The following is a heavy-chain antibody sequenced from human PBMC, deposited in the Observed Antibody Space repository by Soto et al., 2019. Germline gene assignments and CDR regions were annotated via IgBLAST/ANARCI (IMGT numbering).Heavy chain of an antibody. CDR1: GGSFSGYY. CDR3: ARGRLGYILTSNYYYYGMDV. D-gene: IGHD5-12*01. J-gene: IGHJ6*02. V-gene: IGHV4-34*01. Sequence: SETLSLTCAVYGGSFSGYYWSWIRQPPGKGLEWIEEINHSGSTNYNPSLKSRVTISVDTSKNQFSLKLSSVTAADTAVYYCARGRLGYILTSNYYYYGMDVWGQGTTVTVSS. CDR2: INHSGST.